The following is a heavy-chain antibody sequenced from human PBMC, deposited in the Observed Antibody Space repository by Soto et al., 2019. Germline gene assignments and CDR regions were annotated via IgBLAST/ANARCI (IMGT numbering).Heavy chain of an antibody. CDR3: ARRGSGSYYDY. V-gene: IGHV3-23*01. CDR1: GFTFSSYA. D-gene: IGHD1-26*01. J-gene: IGHJ4*02. CDR2: ISGSGGST. Sequence: EVQLLESGGGLVQPGGSLRLSCAASGFTFSSYAMRWVRQAPVKGLEWVSAISGSGGSTYYADSVKGRFTISRDNCKSTLYRQMNSLRAEDTAVYYCARRGSGSYYDYWGQGTLVTVSS.